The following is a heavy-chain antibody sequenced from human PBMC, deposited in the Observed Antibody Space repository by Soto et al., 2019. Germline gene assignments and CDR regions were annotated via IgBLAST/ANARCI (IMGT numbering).Heavy chain of an antibody. CDR3: ARLTFYYGSGSYPWFDP. CDR2: IYYSGST. V-gene: IGHV4-39*01. D-gene: IGHD3-10*01. Sequence: PSETLSLTCSVSGGSISSPTYYWGWIRQPPGKGLEWIGSIYYSGSTDYNPSFESRLTMSVDTSKNQFSLKLSSVTSADTAVYYCARLTFYYGSGSYPWFDPWGQGTLVTVSS. CDR1: GGSISSPTYY. J-gene: IGHJ5*02.